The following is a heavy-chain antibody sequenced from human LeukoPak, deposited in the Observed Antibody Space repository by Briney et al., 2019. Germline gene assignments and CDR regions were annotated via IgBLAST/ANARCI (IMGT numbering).Heavy chain of an antibody. J-gene: IGHJ1*01. Sequence: SETLSLTCAVYGVSFSGYRWTWIRQYPGKGLEWIGYINYSGSTYYNPSLKSRVIISVDTSKNQFSLNLNSVTAADTAVYYCAREMDAHPRIVVWGQGTLVTVSS. CDR3: AREMDAHPRIVV. V-gene: IGHV4-34*09. D-gene: IGHD2-21*01. CDR2: INYSGST. CDR1: GVSFSGYR.